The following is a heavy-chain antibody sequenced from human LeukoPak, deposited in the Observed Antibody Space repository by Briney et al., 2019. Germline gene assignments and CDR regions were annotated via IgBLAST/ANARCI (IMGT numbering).Heavy chain of an antibody. CDR3: AQVMATMGLDAFDI. Sequence: PSETLSLTCTVSGGSISSSSYYWGWIRQPPGKGLEWIGSIYYSGSTYYNPSLKSRVTMSVDTSKNPFSLKLTSVTAADTAVYYCAQVMATMGLDAFDIWGQGTMVTVSS. CDR2: IYYSGST. CDR1: GGSISSSSYY. D-gene: IGHD5-24*01. V-gene: IGHV4-39*07. J-gene: IGHJ3*02.